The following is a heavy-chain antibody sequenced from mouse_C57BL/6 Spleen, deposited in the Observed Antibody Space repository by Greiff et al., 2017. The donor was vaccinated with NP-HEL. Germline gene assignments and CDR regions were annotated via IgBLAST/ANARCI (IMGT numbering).Heavy chain of an antibody. V-gene: IGHV1-50*01. CDR2: IDPSDSYT. D-gene: IGHD1-1*01. J-gene: IGHJ4*01. CDR1: GYTFTSYW. CDR3: ATHGSSSPYAMDY. Sequence: QVQLQQPGAELVKPGASVKLSCKASGYTFTSYWMQWVTQRPGQGLEWIGEIDPSDSYTNYNQKFKGKATLTVDTSSSTAYMQRSSLTSEDSAVYYCATHGSSSPYAMDYWGQGTSVTVAS.